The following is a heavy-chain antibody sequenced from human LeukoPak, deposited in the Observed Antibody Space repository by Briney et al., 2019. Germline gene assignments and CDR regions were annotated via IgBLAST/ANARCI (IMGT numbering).Heavy chain of an antibody. J-gene: IGHJ4*02. CDR1: GGSFSGYY. CDR3: ARRPYTSGWYYYFDY. Sequence: PSETLSLTCAVYGGSFSGYYWSWIRQPPGKGLEWIGEINHSGSTNYNPSLKSRVTISVDTSKNQFSLRLSSVTAADTAVYYCARRPYTSGWYYYFDYWGQGTLVTVSS. V-gene: IGHV4-34*01. CDR2: INHSGST. D-gene: IGHD6-19*01.